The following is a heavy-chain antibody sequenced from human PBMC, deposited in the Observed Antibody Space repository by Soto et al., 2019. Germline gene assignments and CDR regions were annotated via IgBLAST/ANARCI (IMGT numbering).Heavy chain of an antibody. CDR3: VQGASTAHQPLDS. D-gene: IGHD1-26*01. CDR1: GFIFRNFG. V-gene: IGHV3-30*03. J-gene: IGHJ4*02. Sequence: GGSLRLSCAASGFIFRNFGMHWVRRAPGKGLEWVAAISGDGNDKYYADSMKGRFTISRDNFNNTLYLQLNSLRPEDTAVYHCVQGASTAHQPLDSWGQGVLVTAPQ. CDR2: ISGDGNDK.